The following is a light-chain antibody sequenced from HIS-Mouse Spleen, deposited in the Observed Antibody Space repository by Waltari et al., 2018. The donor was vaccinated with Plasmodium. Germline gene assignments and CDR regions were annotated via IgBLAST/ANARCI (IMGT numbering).Light chain of an antibody. V-gene: IGKV2-28*01. CDR2: LGS. J-gene: IGKJ2*01. Sequence: IVMTQSPLSLPVTPGEPASISCRSSQSLLHSNAYNYLDWYLQKPGQSPQLLIYLGSNRASGVPYRFSGSGSGTDFTLKISRVEAEDVGVYYCMQALQTPYTFGQGTKLEIK. CDR3: MQALQTPYT. CDR1: QSLLHSNAYNY.